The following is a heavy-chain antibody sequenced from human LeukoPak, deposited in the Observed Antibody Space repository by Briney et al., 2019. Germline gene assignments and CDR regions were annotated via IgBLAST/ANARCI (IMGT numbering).Heavy chain of an antibody. CDR2: INHSGST. J-gene: IGHJ5*02. Sequence: SETLSLTCAVYGESFSGYYWSWIRQPPGKGLEWIGEINHSGSTNYNPSLKSRVTISVDTSKNQFSLKLSSVTAADTAVYYCARGIPTMVRGVRRFDPWGQGTLVTVSS. CDR1: GESFSGYY. CDR3: ARGIPTMVRGVRRFDP. D-gene: IGHD3-10*01. V-gene: IGHV4-34*01.